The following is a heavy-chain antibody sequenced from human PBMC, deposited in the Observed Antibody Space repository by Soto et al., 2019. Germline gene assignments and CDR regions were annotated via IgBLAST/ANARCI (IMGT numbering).Heavy chain of an antibody. V-gene: IGHV1-18*01. CDR1: GYTFTGYG. D-gene: IGHD3-22*01. Sequence: GASVKVSCKASGYTFTGYGISWVRQAPGQGLEWMGWISAYNGNTNYAQKLQGRVTMTTDTSTSTAYMELRSLRSDDTAVYYCARRRTYYYDSSSYLLPPYYFDYWGQGTLVTVSS. CDR2: ISAYNGNT. CDR3: ARRRTYYYDSSSYLLPPYYFDY. J-gene: IGHJ4*02.